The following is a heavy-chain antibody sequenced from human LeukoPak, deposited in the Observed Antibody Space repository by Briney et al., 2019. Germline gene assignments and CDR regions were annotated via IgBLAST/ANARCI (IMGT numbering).Heavy chain of an antibody. J-gene: IGHJ6*02. Sequence: SETLSLTCTVSGGSINYYWSWIRQSPGKGLEWIGYITSSGYTNYNPSLRSRVTISLDTSKMQFSLRLSSVTAADTAVYFCARDFGYSTAGDHYYGMDVWGQGTTVSVSS. CDR1: GGSINYY. V-gene: IGHV4-59*01. D-gene: IGHD5-12*01. CDR2: ITSSGYT. CDR3: ARDFGYSTAGDHYYGMDV.